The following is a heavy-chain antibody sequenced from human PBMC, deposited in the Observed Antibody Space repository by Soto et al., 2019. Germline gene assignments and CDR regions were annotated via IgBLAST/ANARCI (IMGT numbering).Heavy chain of an antibody. J-gene: IGHJ4*02. CDR1: GFTFKNYD. CDR2: ISGSGGVT. CDR3: AKNREFRSYYVRAGHYEY. D-gene: IGHD3-10*01. Sequence: EVELLESGGGLVQPGGSLRLSCVASGFTFKNYDMRWIRQAPGKGLAWVSGISGSGGVTYYADSVKGRFTISRDHSKNTPNLQMNSQRAEDTAIYYCAKNREFRSYYVRAGHYEYWVQGTLVTVSS. V-gene: IGHV3-23*01.